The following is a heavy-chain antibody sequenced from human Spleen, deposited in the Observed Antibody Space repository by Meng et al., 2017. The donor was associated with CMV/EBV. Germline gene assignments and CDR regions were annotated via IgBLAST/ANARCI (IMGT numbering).Heavy chain of an antibody. CDR1: GGSISTRGYY. Sequence: SETLSLTCTFSGGSISTRGYYWAWIRQPPGKGLECIGRIYSDGSTDYNPPLGSRAIISIDTSKNQFSLKVTSVTTADTAMYYCARDRHPIVGAAYGMDVWGQGTTDTVSS. D-gene: IGHD1-26*01. J-gene: IGHJ6*02. V-gene: IGHV4-39*07. CDR3: ARDRHPIVGAAYGMDV. CDR2: IYSDGST.